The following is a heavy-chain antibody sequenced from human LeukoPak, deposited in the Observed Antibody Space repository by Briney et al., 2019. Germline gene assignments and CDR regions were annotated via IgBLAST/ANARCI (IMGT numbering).Heavy chain of an antibody. CDR2: IYSDDNT. CDR1: GFTVSSNY. D-gene: IGHD3-3*01. J-gene: IGHJ4*02. Sequence: PGGSLRLSCAASGFTVSSNYMSWVRQAPGKGLEWVSVIYSDDNTYYADSVKGRFTISRDNSKNTLYLQMNSLRAEDTAVYYCAKMPSVDYDFWSGYFFDYWGQGTLVTVSS. V-gene: IGHV3-53*01. CDR3: AKMPSVDYDFWSGYFFDY.